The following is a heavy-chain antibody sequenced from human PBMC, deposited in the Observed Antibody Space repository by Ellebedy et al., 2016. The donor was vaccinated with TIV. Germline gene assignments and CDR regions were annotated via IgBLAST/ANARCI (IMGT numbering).Heavy chain of an antibody. V-gene: IGHV3-33*01. Sequence: GESLKISXAASGFTFGSYAMHWVRQAPGKGLEWVAVIWYDASTEYYADSVKGRFTISRDNSKNTLYLQMNSLRAEDTAVYYCARGHGSGNYRGALWWGQGTLVTVPS. J-gene: IGHJ4*02. D-gene: IGHD3-10*01. CDR1: GFTFGSYA. CDR3: ARGHGSGNYRGALW. CDR2: IWYDASTE.